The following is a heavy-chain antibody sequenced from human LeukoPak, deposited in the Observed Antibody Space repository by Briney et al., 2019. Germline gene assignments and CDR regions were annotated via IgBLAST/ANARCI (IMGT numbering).Heavy chain of an antibody. CDR2: IYWDDDK. Sequence: ESGPTLVKPTQTLTLTCTFSGFSLSTSGVGVGWIRQPPGKALERLALIYWDDDKRYSPSLKGRLTITKDTSKNQVVLTMTNMDPVDTATYYCAHSTAAGTSYWFDPWGQGTLVTVSS. J-gene: IGHJ5*02. V-gene: IGHV2-5*02. CDR3: AHSTAAGTSYWFDP. D-gene: IGHD6-13*01. CDR1: GFSLSTSGVG.